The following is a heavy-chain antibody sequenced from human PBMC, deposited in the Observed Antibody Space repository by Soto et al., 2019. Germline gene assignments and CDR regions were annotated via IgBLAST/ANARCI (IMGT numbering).Heavy chain of an antibody. Sequence: GGSLRLSCAASGFTFSSYGMHWVRQAPGKGLEWVAVIWYDGSNKYYADSVKGRFTISRDNSKNTLYLQMNSLRAEDTAVYYCASVMDGFGTEVNDFDIWGQGTMVTVS. V-gene: IGHV3-33*01. D-gene: IGHD1-1*01. CDR1: GFTFSSYG. J-gene: IGHJ3*02. CDR3: ASVMDGFGTEVNDFDI. CDR2: IWYDGSNK.